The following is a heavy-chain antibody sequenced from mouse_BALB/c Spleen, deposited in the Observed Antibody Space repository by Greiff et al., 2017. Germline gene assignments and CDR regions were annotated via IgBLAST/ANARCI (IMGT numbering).Heavy chain of an antibody. J-gene: IGHJ4*01. CDR1: GYAFTNYL. CDR2: INPGSGGT. V-gene: IGHV1-54*01. Sequence: VQLQQSGAELVRPGTSVKVSCKASGYAFTNYLIEWVKQRPGQGLEWIGVINPGSGGTNYNEKFKGKATLTADKSSSTAYMQLSSLTSDDSAVYFCAREDPPYYAMDYWGQGTSVTVSS. CDR3: AREDPPYYAMDY.